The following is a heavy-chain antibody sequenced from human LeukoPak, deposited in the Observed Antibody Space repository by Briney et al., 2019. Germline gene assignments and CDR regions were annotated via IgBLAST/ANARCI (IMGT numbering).Heavy chain of an antibody. CDR3: ARSLYYYGSGSYYGNY. CDR2: INPNSGGT. Sequence: ASGKVSCKASGYTFTGDYMHWVRQAPGQGLEWMGWINPNSGGTNYAQKFQGRVTMTRDTSISTAYMELSRLRSDDTAVYYCARSLYYYGSGSYYGNYWGQGTLVTVSS. J-gene: IGHJ4*02. D-gene: IGHD3-10*01. CDR1: GYTFTGDY. V-gene: IGHV1-2*02.